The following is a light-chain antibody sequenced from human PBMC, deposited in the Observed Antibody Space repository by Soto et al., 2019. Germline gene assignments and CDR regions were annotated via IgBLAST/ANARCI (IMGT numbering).Light chain of an antibody. J-gene: IGKJ1*01. CDR2: DAS. CDR3: KQCCCSPRT. CDR1: QSVTNNY. V-gene: IGKV3-20*01. Sequence: EIVLTQSSGTLSLSPGERATLSCRASQSVTNNYLAWYQQRPGQPPRALIYDASRRATGIPARFSGSGSGTDFTLTISRLEPEDFAVYYCKQCCCSPRTFGQGTKVDIK.